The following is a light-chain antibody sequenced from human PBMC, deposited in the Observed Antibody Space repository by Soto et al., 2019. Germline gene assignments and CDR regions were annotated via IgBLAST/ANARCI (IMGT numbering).Light chain of an antibody. CDR3: QQYNNWPLT. Sequence: EIVMTQSPATLSVSPEERVTLSCRARQSVSSNLAWYQQKPGQAPRLLIYGASTRATGIPARFSGSGSGTEFTLTISSLQSEDFAVYYCQQYNNWPLTFGGGTKVEIK. CDR2: GAS. CDR1: QSVSSN. J-gene: IGKJ4*01. V-gene: IGKV3-15*01.